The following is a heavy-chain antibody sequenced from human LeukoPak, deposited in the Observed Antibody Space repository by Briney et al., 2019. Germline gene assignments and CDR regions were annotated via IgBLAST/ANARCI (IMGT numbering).Heavy chain of an antibody. D-gene: IGHD2-15*01. CDR2: IYYSGST. Sequence: PSQTLSLTCTVSGGSISSGDYYWSWIRQPPGKGLEWIGYIYYSGSTNYNPSLKSRVTISVDTSKNQFSLRLNSVTAADTAVYYCARDFREALPADSNAFDIWSQGTMVTASS. V-gene: IGHV4-30-4*01. CDR3: ARDFREALPADSNAFDI. CDR1: GGSISSGDYY. J-gene: IGHJ3*02.